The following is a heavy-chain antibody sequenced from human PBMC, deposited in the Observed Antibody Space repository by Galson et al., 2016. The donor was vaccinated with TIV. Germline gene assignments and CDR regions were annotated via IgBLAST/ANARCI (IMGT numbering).Heavy chain of an antibody. J-gene: IGHJ3*02. CDR2: INAGNGNA. CDR3: ASRSSTWTYLDAFVT. V-gene: IGHV1-3*01. D-gene: IGHD6-13*01. CDR1: GYTFRDCA. Sequence: SVKVSCKASGYTFRDCALHWVRQAPGQRPEWLGWINAGNGNAKLSQRFQDRVTITRDRSASTAYLTLTRLRSEDTAVYFCASRSSTWTYLDAFVTWGQGTAVTVSS.